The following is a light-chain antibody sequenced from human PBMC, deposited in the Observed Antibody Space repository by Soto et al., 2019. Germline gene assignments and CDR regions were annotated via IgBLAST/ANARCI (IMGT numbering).Light chain of an antibody. CDR2: LGS. J-gene: IGKJ4*01. CDR1: QSLLHSNGYNY. CDR3: MQALQTPLT. V-gene: IGKV2-28*01. Sequence: DIVMTQSPLSLPVTPGEPASISCRSSQSLLHSNGYNYLDWYLQKPGQSPQLLIYLGSNRASGVHDRFSGSGSGTDFTLKISRVEAEDVGVYYCMQALQTPLTFGGGTKVELK.